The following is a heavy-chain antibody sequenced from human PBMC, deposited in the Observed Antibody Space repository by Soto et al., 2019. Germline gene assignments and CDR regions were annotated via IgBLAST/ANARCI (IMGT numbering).Heavy chain of an antibody. D-gene: IGHD1-26*01. CDR1: GFTFSSYS. CDR2: ISSSSSTI. CDR3: ARDGLNDWELLSIDY. J-gene: IGHJ4*02. V-gene: IGHV3-48*02. Sequence: GGSLRLSCAASGFTFSSYSMNWVRQAPGKGLEWVSYISSSSSTIYYADSVKGRFTISRDNAKNSLYLQMNSLRDEDTAVYYCARDGLNDWELLSIDYWGQGTLVTVSS.